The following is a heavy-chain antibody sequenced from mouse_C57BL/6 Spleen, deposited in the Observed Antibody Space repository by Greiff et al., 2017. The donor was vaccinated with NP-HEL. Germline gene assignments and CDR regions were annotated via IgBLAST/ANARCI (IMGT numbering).Heavy chain of an antibody. CDR2: ISNGGGST. V-gene: IGHV5-12*01. CDR1: GFTFSDYY. J-gene: IGHJ4*01. Sequence: EVQGVESGGGLVQPGGSLKLSCAASGFTFSDYYMYWVRQTPEKRLEWVAYISNGGGSTYYPDTVKGRFTISRDNAKNTLYLQMSRLKSEDTAMYYCARRNHAYAMDYWGQGTSVTVSS. CDR3: ARRNHAYAMDY.